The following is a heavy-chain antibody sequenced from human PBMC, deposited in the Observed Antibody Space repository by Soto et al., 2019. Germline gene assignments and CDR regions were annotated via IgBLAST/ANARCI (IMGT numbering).Heavy chain of an antibody. CDR3: DLAVVNGNFDY. Sequence: QVPLVQSGAEVKKPGSSVKVSCKASGGTFSSYTISWVRQAPGQGLEWMGRIIPILGIANYAQKFQGRVTITADKSTSTAYMQLSSLRSEDTAEYYCDLAVVNGNFDYWGQGTLVTVSS. CDR1: GGTFSSYT. J-gene: IGHJ4*02. CDR2: IIPILGIA. V-gene: IGHV1-69*02. D-gene: IGHD6-19*01.